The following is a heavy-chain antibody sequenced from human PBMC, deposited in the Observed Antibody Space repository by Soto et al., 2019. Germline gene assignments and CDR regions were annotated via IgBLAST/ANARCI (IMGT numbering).Heavy chain of an antibody. CDR2: IYYSGST. J-gene: IGHJ4*02. CDR1: GGSISSSSYY. Sequence: SETLSLTCTVSGGSISSSSYYWGWIRQPPGKGLEWIGSIYYSGSTYYNPSLKSRVTISVDTSKNQFSLKLSSVTAADTAVYYCASPGRYYYGSGSYFPFDYWGQGTLVTVSS. CDR3: ASPGRYYYGSGSYFPFDY. D-gene: IGHD3-10*01. V-gene: IGHV4-39*01.